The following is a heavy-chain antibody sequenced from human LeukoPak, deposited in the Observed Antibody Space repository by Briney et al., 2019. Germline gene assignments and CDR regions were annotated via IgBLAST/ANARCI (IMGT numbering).Heavy chain of an antibody. CDR1: GGSISSSSYY. J-gene: IGHJ4*02. V-gene: IGHV4-39*07. D-gene: IGHD5-18*01. CDR2: IYYSGST. Sequence: PSETLSLTCTVSGGSISSSSYYWGWIRQPPGKGLEWIGSIYYSGSTYYNPSLKSRVTISVDTSKNQFSLKLSSVTAADTAVYYCARGQVTAVVDYWAREPWSPSPQ. CDR3: ARGQVTAVVDY.